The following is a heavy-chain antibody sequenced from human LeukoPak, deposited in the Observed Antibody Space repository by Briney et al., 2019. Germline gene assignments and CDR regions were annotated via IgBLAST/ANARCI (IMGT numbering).Heavy chain of an antibody. CDR3: ARAVTWIDP. CDR1: GFTFGDFG. CDR2: IQNDGNDK. J-gene: IGHJ5*02. V-gene: IGHV3-30*03. Sequence: GGSLRLSCEASGFTFGDFGMTWVRQAPGKGLEWVAFIQNDGNDKYYADSVKGRFTVSRDNSKNTLDLQMNGLRAEDTAVYYCARAVTWIDPWGQGTLVTVSS.